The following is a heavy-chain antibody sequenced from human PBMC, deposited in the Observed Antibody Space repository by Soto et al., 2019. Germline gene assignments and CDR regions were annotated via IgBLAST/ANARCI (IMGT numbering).Heavy chain of an antibody. J-gene: IGHJ6*02. V-gene: IGHV3-53*01. CDR2: IYSGGST. D-gene: IGHD1-7*01. Sequence: GGSLRLSCAASGFTVSSNYMSWVRQAPGKGLEWVSVIYSGGSTYYADSVKGRFTISRDNSKNTLYLQMNSLRAEDTAVYYCATRDKPGTTPFGYYYGMDVWGQGTTVTVS. CDR3: ATRDKPGTTPFGYYYGMDV. CDR1: GFTVSSNY.